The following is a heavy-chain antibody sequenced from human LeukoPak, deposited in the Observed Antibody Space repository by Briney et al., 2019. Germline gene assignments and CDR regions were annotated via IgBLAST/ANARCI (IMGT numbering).Heavy chain of an antibody. CDR3: TRHGRGSLNVFDV. J-gene: IGHJ3*01. CDR2: IRTEANSFAT. Sequence: GGSLRLSCAASGFTLSGSAMHWVRQASGKGVGGVCRIRTEANSFATAYAASVEGRFTISRDDSQNTAYLQMDSLKTEDTAVYYCTRHGRGSLNVFDVWGQGTMVTVSS. D-gene: IGHD1-26*01. V-gene: IGHV3-73*01. CDR1: GFTLSGSA.